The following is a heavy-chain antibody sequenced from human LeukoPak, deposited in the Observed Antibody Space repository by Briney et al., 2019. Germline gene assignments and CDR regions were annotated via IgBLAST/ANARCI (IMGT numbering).Heavy chain of an antibody. CDR2: IKQDVSEK. J-gene: IGHJ4*02. CDR3: ARDGKYYYDSSGYYVY. CDR1: GFTSSSYW. Sequence: GGSLRLSCAASGFTSSSYWMSWVRQAPGKGLEWVANIKQDVSEKYYVDSVKGRFTISRDNAKNSLYLQMNSLRAEDTAVYYCARDGKYYYDSSGYYVYWGQGTLVTVSS. V-gene: IGHV3-7*01. D-gene: IGHD3-22*01.